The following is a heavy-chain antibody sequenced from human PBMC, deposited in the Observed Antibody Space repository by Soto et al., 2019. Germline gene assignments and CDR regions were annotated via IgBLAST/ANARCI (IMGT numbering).Heavy chain of an antibody. CDR2: ISYDGSNK. J-gene: IGHJ2*01. Sequence: QVQLVESGGGVVQPGRSLRLSCAASGFTFSSYAMHWVRQAPGKGLEWVAVISYDGSNKYYADSVKGRFTISRDNSXNXLXXQMNSLRAEDTAVYYCARDALRGYSYGPRGWYFDLWGRGTLVTVSS. CDR3: ARDALRGYSYGPRGWYFDL. D-gene: IGHD5-18*01. V-gene: IGHV3-30-3*01. CDR1: GFTFSSYA.